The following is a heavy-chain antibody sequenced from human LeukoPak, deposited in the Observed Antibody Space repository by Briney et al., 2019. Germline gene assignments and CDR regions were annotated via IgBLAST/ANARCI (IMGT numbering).Heavy chain of an antibody. J-gene: IGHJ6*02. V-gene: IGHV1-3*01. D-gene: IGHD3-10*01. CDR1: GYTFTIYA. CDR3: ARDPYYGSGSSPPAYGMDV. CDR2: INAGNGNT. Sequence: ASVTVSCTASGYTFTIYAMHWVRQAPGQRLEWMGWINAGNGNTKYSQKFQGRVTITRDTSASTAYMELSSLRSEDTAVYYCARDPYYGSGSSPPAYGMDVWGQGTTVTVSS.